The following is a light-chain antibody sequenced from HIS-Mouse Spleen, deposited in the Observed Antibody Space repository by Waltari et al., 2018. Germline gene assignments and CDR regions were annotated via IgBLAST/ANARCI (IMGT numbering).Light chain of an antibody. Sequence: AIRMTQSPSSFSASTGDRVTITCRASQGISSYLSWYQQKPGKAPKLLIYAASTLQSGVPSRFSGSGSGTEFTLTISSLQPEDFATYYCQQLNSYPPTFGQGTKVEIK. CDR1: QGISSY. CDR2: AAS. V-gene: IGKV1-8*01. CDR3: QQLNSYPPT. J-gene: IGKJ1*01.